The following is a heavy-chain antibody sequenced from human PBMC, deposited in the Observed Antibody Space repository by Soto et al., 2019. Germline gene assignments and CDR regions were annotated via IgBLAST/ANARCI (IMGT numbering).Heavy chain of an antibody. Sequence: ASETLSLTCTVSGGSISSGDYYWSWIRQPPGKGLEWIGYIYYSGSTYYNPSLKSRVTISVDTSKNQFSLKLSSVTAADTAVYYCASRYYDFWCGYYSTSATNDFDYWGQGTLVTVSS. CDR3: ASRYYDFWCGYYSTSATNDFDY. CDR1: GGSISSGDYY. J-gene: IGHJ4*02. D-gene: IGHD3-3*01. V-gene: IGHV4-30-4*01. CDR2: IYYSGST.